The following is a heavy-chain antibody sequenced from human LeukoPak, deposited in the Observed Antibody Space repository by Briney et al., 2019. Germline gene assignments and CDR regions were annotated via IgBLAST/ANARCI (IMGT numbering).Heavy chain of an antibody. CDR1: GFTFSSYG. Sequence: GRSLRLSCAASGFTFSSYGMHWVRQAPGKGLEWMAVISYDGSNKYYADSVKGRFTISRDNSKNTLYLQMNSLRAEDTAVYYCAKGFYKGARGAFDIWGQGTMVTVSS. CDR3: AKGFYKGARGAFDI. CDR2: ISYDGSNK. D-gene: IGHD1-26*01. V-gene: IGHV3-30*18. J-gene: IGHJ3*02.